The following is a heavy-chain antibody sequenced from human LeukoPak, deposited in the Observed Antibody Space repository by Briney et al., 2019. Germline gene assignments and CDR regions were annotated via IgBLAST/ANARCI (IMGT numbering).Heavy chain of an antibody. J-gene: IGHJ4*02. D-gene: IGHD4/OR15-4a*01. Sequence: GSLRLSCAASGFTFSSYGMHWVRQAPGKGLEWVAVILYDGSNHFYADSVKGRFTISRDNSKNILYLQMSSLTTDDTGVYYCARDPYGDVDSWGRGTLVTVSS. V-gene: IGHV3-30*19. CDR1: GFTFSSYG. CDR3: ARDPYGDVDS. CDR2: ILYDGSNH.